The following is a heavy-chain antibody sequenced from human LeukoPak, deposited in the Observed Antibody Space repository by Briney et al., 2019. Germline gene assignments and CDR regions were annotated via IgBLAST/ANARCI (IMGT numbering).Heavy chain of an antibody. V-gene: IGHV5-51*01. Sequence: GESLKISCKGSGYSFTSYWIGWVRQMPGKGLEWMGIIYPGDFDTRYSPSFQGQVTISADKSISTAYLQWSRLKASDTAMYYCARPPRDRLWFEENWFDPWGQGTLVTVSS. CDR2: IYPGDFDT. J-gene: IGHJ5*02. CDR1: GYSFTSYW. CDR3: ARPPRDRLWFEENWFDP. D-gene: IGHD3-10*01.